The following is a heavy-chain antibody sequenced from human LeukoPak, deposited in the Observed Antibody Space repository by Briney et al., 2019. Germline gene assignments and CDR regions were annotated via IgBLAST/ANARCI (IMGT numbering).Heavy chain of an antibody. CDR1: GFTFSSYS. V-gene: IGHV3-23*01. Sequence: GGSLRLSCAASGFTFSSYSMSWVRQAPGKGLEWVSGTSDRGDYTYYADSVKGRFTISRDTSKNTLYLQMNSLRAEDTGVYYCAKDHYWSIDYWGRGTLVTVSS. D-gene: IGHD3-3*01. CDR3: AKDHYWSIDY. J-gene: IGHJ4*02. CDR2: TSDRGDYT.